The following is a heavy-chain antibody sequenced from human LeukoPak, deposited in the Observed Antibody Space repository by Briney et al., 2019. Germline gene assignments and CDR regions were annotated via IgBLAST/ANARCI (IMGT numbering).Heavy chain of an antibody. D-gene: IGHD3-10*01. J-gene: IGHJ6*04. CDR2: IIPIFGTA. Sequence: GAAVNVSCKASGGTFSIYATSWVRQAPGQGLGWVGGIIPIFGTANYAQKFQGRVTITADEFTSTAYMEQSSLRSEDRAVYYCARGGGGYYYYGTDLGRKGTTVTVSS. CDR1: GGTFSIYA. CDR3: ARGGGGYYYYGTDL. V-gene: IGHV1-69*13.